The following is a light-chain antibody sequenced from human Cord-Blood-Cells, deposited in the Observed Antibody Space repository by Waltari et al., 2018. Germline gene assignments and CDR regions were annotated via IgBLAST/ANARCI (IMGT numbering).Light chain of an antibody. CDR1: QLGDTY. J-gene: IGLJ1*01. Sequence: SYELPQLPSVSVFPGQPVSITCPGAQLGDTYPCWYQQKPGQSPVLVIHQDSKRPAGIPERFCGCNSGNTATLIISGTEAIEEADYCCQAYNSSTYVFGTRTKVTVL. CDR2: QDS. V-gene: IGLV3-1*01. CDR3: QAYNSSTYV.